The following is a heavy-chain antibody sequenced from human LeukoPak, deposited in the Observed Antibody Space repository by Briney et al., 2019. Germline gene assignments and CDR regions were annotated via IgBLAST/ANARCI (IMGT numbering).Heavy chain of an antibody. CDR1: GGTFSSYA. Sequence: SVKVSCKASGGTFSSYAISWVRQAPGQGLEWMGGIIPIFGTANYAQKFQGRVTITADESTSTAYMELSSLRSEDTAVYYCARDSPTIFGVVLYYYYGMDVWGQGTTVTVSS. D-gene: IGHD3-3*01. J-gene: IGHJ6*02. V-gene: IGHV1-69*13. CDR2: IIPIFGTA. CDR3: ARDSPTIFGVVLYYYYGMDV.